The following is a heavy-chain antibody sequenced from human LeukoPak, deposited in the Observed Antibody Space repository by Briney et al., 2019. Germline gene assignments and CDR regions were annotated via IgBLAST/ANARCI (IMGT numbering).Heavy chain of an antibody. J-gene: IGHJ4*02. CDR1: GGSISSYY. CDR3: ARERYYYDSSGSRFDY. D-gene: IGHD3-22*01. CDR2: IYYSGST. Sequence: SETLSLTCTVSGGSISSYYWSWIRQPPGKGLEWIGYIYYSGSTNYNPSLKSRVTISVDTSKNQFSLKLSSVTAADTAVYYCARERYYYDSSGSRFDYWGQGTLVTVSS. V-gene: IGHV4-59*12.